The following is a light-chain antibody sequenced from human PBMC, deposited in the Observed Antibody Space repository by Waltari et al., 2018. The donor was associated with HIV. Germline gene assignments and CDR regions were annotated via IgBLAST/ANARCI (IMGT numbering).Light chain of an antibody. Sequence: DIQMTQSPSSLSASVGDGVTITCRATQSISSYLNWYRQKPGAAPKLLIYGASTLHSGVPSRISGSGSGTDFTLTINNLQPEGFAIYYCQQSYSTPYTFGQGTKVEIK. CDR2: GAS. J-gene: IGKJ2*01. CDR1: QSISSY. V-gene: IGKV1-39*01. CDR3: QQSYSTPYT.